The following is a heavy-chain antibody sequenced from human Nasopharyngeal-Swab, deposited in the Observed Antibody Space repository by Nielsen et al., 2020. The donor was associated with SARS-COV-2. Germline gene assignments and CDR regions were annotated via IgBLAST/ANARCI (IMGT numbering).Heavy chain of an antibody. V-gene: IGHV4-39*01. CDR2: IYYSGST. J-gene: IGHJ4*02. D-gene: IGHD4-17*01. Sequence: WIRQPPGKGLVWIGSIYYSGSTYYNPSLKSRVTISVDTSKNQFSLKLSSVTAADTAVYYCARHALVTKDFDYWGQGTLVTVSS. CDR3: ARHALVTKDFDY.